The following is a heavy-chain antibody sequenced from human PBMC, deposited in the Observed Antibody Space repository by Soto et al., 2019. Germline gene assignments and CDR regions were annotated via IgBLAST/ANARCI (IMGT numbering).Heavy chain of an antibody. J-gene: IGHJ4*01. CDR1: WLSLSTNEVG. Sequence: QNTLKESGPTLVKPTQPLKLPCTFSWLSLSTNEVGVFWISQHPGKALKWLALTYWDDDKRYSPSLKSRLTITNKSSEKLSERKMRTIDPVDTATYLCGTRERSICCRYWGQGDLV. CDR3: GTRERSICCRY. D-gene: IGHD2-2*01. CDR2: TYWDDDK. V-gene: IGHV2-5*02.